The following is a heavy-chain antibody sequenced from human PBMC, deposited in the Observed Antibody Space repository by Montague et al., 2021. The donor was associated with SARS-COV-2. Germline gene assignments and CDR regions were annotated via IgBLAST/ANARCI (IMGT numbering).Heavy chain of an antibody. D-gene: IGHD3-10*01. Sequence: SETLSLTCSVSGGSISSYHWVWIRLPPGPGLEWIGYVSFRGSTNYNLSLSSRVPISLDTSKNRFSLRVTSVTAADTAVYYCARDVRYYYDQWGQGILVTVSS. CDR3: ARDVRYYYDQ. V-gene: IGHV4-59*01. CDR2: VSFRGST. J-gene: IGHJ4*02. CDR1: GGSISSYH.